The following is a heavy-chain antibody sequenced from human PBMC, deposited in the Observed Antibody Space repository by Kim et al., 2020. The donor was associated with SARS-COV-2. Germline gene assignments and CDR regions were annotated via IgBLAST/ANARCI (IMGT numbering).Heavy chain of an antibody. CDR2: IIPIFGTA. CDR3: ARVGNYYGSGRPDY. D-gene: IGHD3-10*01. V-gene: IGHV1-69*13. CDR1: GGTFSSYA. Sequence: SVKVSCKASGGTFSSYAISWVRQALGQGLEWMGGIIPIFGTANYAQKFQGRVTITADESTSTAYMELSSLRSEDTAVYYCARVGNYYGSGRPDYWGQGTLVTVSS. J-gene: IGHJ4*02.